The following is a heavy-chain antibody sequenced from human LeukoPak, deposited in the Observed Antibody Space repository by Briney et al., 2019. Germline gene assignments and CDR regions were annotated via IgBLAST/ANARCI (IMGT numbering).Heavy chain of an antibody. CDR1: GFTFSSYW. CDR2: ISYDGSNT. CDR3: AKPYYYGSRSYMDY. Sequence: GGSLRLSCAASGFTFSSYWMHWVRQAPGKGLVWVAVISYDGSNTYYADSVKGRFTISRDNSKNMLYLQMNSLRAEDTAVYYCAKPYYYGSRSYMDYWGQGTLVTVSS. D-gene: IGHD3-10*01. J-gene: IGHJ4*02. V-gene: IGHV3-30*18.